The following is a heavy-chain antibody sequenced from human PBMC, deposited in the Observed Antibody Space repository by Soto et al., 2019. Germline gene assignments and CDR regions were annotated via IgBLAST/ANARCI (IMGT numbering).Heavy chain of an antibody. J-gene: IGHJ4*02. CDR1: GCSVNSDDYY. V-gene: IGHV4-61*08. D-gene: IGHD1-26*01. CDR2: IYSSGRT. Sequence: XETLSLTCTVSGCSVNSDDYYWSWIRQPPGKGLEWIGYIYSSGRTNYNPSLMSRVTISLDTSRNQFSLKLSSVTAADTAVFFCAREYSNSPEAFDYWGQGPLVTVSS. CDR3: AREYSNSPEAFDY.